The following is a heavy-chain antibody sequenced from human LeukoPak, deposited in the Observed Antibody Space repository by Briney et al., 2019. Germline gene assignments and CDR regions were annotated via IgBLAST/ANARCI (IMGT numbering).Heavy chain of an antibody. CDR2: ISGSGGST. CDR1: GFTFNTYG. V-gene: IGHV3-23*01. J-gene: IGHJ4*02. D-gene: IGHD3-10*01. Sequence: GGSLRLSCAASGFTFNTYGMNWVRQAPGKGLEWVSAISGSGGSTYYADPVKGRFTISRDNSKNTLYLQMNSLRAEDTAVYYCAGRGSGSYFDYWGQGTLVTVSS. CDR3: AGRGSGSYFDY.